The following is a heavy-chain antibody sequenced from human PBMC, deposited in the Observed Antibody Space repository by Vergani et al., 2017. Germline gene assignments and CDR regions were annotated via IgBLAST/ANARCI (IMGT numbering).Heavy chain of an antibody. V-gene: IGHV3-30*02. CDR2: IRYDGTKR. CDR1: GFTFRIYG. D-gene: IGHD3-22*01. CDR3: TKAGQYDSDNFHDS. J-gene: IGHJ1*01. Sequence: VQLLESGGDFVQPGGSLSLSCIASGFTFRIYGMHWVRQAPGKGLEWVAFIRYDGTKRFYGDSVKGRFTISRDNSQTTVFLQMNSLRADDSAVYYCTKAGQYDSDNFHDSWGQGALVTVAS.